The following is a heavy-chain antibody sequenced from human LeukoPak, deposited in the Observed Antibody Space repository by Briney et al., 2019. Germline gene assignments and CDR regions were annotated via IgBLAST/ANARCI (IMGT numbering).Heavy chain of an antibody. J-gene: IGHJ6*03. CDR2: INPNDGAT. V-gene: IGHV1-46*01. CDR3: ARGQRGGLSGSLGGLFASYHTYYYMDV. CDR1: GYTFTMYY. Sequence: ASVKVSCKASGYTFTMYYIHWVRQAPGQGLEWMGMINPNDGATTYTQRFQGRVTMTRDMSTTTVYMDLRSLRSEAPAVYFCARGQRGGLSGSLGGLFASYHTYYYMDVWGRGTTVTVSS. D-gene: IGHD3-16*01.